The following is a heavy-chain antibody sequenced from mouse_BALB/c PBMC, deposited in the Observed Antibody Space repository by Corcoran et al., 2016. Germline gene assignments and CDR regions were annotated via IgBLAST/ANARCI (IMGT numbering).Heavy chain of an antibody. D-gene: IGHD3-1*01. CDR3: ARGRARAPYYFDY. Sequence: EVQLQQSGAELVKPGASVKLSCTASGFNIKDTYMHWVKQRPEQGLEWIGRIDPANGNTKYDPKFQGKATITEDTSSNTAYLQLSSLTSEDTAVYYCARGRARAPYYFDYGGQGTTLTVSS. J-gene: IGHJ2*01. CDR1: GFNIKDTY. CDR2: IDPANGNT. V-gene: IGHV14-3*02.